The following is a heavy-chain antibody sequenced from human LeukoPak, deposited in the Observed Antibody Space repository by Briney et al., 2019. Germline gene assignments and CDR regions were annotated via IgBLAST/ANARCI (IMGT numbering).Heavy chain of an antibody. CDR2: ISAYNGNT. J-gene: IGHJ5*02. Sequence: ASVKVSCKASGYTFTSYGISWVRQATGQGLEWMGWISAYNGNTNYAQKLQGRVTMTTDTSTSTAYMELRSLRSDDTAVYYCANQRATWGNWFDPWGQGTLVTVSS. V-gene: IGHV1-18*01. CDR3: ANQRATWGNWFDP. D-gene: IGHD1-26*01. CDR1: GYTFTSYG.